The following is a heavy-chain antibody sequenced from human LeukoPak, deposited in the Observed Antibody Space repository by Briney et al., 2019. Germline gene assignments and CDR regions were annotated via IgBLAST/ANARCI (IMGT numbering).Heavy chain of an antibody. V-gene: IGHV1-8*01. J-gene: IGHJ6*02. D-gene: IGHD3-10*01. CDR2: MNPNSGNT. CDR3: ARGGTQVQGVTLLPGMDI. CDR1: GFTFTSYD. Sequence: ASVKVSCKTSGFTFTSYDINWVRQAPGQGLEWMGWMNPNSGNTIYARRFQGRVTMTRDTSVTTAYLEVSSLTSDDTAVYYCARGGTQVQGVTLLPGMDIWGQGSTVTVSS.